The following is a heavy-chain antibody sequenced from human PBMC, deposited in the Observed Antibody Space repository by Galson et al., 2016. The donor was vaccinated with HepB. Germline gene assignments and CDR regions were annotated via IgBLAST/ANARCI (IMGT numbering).Heavy chain of an antibody. CDR3: ARDQAPLPGDY. J-gene: IGHJ2*01. Sequence: SVKVSCKASGYTFTSRGISWVRQAPGQGLEWMGWISAYDGHTNYGQKLRDRLTMTTDTSTSTAYMELRSLRSDGTAVYYCARDQAPLPGDYWGRGTLVTVSS. D-gene: IGHD4-17*01. CDR2: ISAYDGHT. V-gene: IGHV1-18*01. CDR1: GYTFTSRG.